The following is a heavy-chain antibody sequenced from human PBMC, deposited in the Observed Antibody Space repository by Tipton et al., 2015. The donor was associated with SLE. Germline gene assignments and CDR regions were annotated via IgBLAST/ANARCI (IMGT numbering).Heavy chain of an antibody. CDR1: GGSFSGYY. CDR3: ARGGRITMIFTVFDI. D-gene: IGHD3-22*01. V-gene: IGHV4-34*01. J-gene: IGHJ3*02. Sequence: TLSLTCAVYGGSFSGYYWSWIRQPPGKGLEWIGEINHSGSTNYNPSLKSRVTISVDTSKNQFSLKLSSVTAADTAVYYCARGGRITMIFTVFDIWAQGTMFPVSS. CDR2: INHSGST.